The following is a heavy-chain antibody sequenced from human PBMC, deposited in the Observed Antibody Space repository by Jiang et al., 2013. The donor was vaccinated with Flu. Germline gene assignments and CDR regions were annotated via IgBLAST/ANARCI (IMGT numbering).Heavy chain of an antibody. CDR3: AGHEFAVATKH. V-gene: IGHV4-39*01. D-gene: IGHD2-15*01. J-gene: IGHJ4*02. CDR2: ISSSGRT. Sequence: PGLVKPSETLSLTCIVSGGSVSRSNYYWAWIRQPPGKGLEWIGTISSSGRTYYNSSLESRVTVSVDTSKNHFSLRLSSVTAADTAVYYCAGHEFAVATKHWGQGTLVAVSS. CDR1: GGSVSRSNYY.